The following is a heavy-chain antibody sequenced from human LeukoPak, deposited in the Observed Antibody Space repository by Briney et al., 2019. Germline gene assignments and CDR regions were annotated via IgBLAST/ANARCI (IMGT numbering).Heavy chain of an antibody. V-gene: IGHV1-2*02. CDR2: INPNSGGT. Sequence: ASVKVSCKASGGTFSSYAISWVRQAPGQGLEWMGWINPNSGGTNYAQKFQGRVTMTRDTSISTAYMELSRLRSDDTAVYYCARDLHDYGDYWGQGTLVTVSS. CDR3: ARDLHDYGDY. CDR1: GGTFSSYA. J-gene: IGHJ4*02.